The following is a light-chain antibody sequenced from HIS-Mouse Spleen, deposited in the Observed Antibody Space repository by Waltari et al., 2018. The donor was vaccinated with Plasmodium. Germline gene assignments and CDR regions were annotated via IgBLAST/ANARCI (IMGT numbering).Light chain of an antibody. Sequence: SYELTQPPSVSVSPGQTARITCSGDALPKKYAYWYQQKSGQAPVRVLYEDRKRPSGIPERFSVSSSGTMATLTIRWAQVEDEADYYCYSTDSSGNHRVFGGGTKLTVL. J-gene: IGLJ3*02. CDR1: ALPKKY. CDR2: EDR. CDR3: YSTDSSGNHRV. V-gene: IGLV3-10*01.